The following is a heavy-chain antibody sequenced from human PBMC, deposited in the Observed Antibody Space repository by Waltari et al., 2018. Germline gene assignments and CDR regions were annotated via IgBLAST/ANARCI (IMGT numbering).Heavy chain of an antibody. V-gene: IGHV4-34*01. J-gene: IGHJ6*02. Sequence: QVQLQQWGAGLLKPSETLSLTCAVYGGSFSGYYWSWIRQPPGKGLEWIGEINHSGSTNYNPSLKSRVTISVDTSKNQFSLKLSSVTAADTAVYYCARVVGSMTTPRYYYYYYGMDVWGQGTTVTVSS. CDR3: ARVVGSMTTPRYYYYYYGMDV. CDR2: INHSGST. CDR1: GGSFSGYY. D-gene: IGHD1-26*01.